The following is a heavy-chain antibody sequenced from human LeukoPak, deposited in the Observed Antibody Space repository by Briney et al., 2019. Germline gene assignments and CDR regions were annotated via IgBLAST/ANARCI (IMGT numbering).Heavy chain of an antibody. CDR1: GFTVSSNY. V-gene: IGHV3-53*01. CDR2: IYSGGST. D-gene: IGHD3-16*01. CDR3: ASGLRLGESRDY. J-gene: IGHJ4*02. Sequence: GGSLRLSCAASGFTVSSNYMSWVRQAPGKGLEWLSVIYSGGSTYYADSVKGRFTISRDNSKNTLYLQMNSLRAEDTAVYYCASGLRLGESRDYWGQGTLVTVSS.